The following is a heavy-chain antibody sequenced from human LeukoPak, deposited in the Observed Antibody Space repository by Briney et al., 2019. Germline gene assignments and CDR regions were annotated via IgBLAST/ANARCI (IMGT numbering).Heavy chain of an antibody. CDR1: GFTFSSYG. Sequence: GGSLRLSCAASGFTFSSYGMHWVRQAPGKGLEWVAFIRYDGSNKYYADSVKGRFTISRDNSKNTLYLQMNSLRAEDTAVYYCARGHRGIVVVPAAMSLDYWGQGTLVTVSS. J-gene: IGHJ4*02. D-gene: IGHD2-2*01. V-gene: IGHV3-30*02. CDR2: IRYDGSNK. CDR3: ARGHRGIVVVPAAMSLDY.